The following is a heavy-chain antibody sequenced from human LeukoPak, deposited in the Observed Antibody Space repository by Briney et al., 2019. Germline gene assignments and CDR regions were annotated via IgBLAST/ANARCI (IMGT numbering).Heavy chain of an antibody. V-gene: IGHV3-30*03. CDR1: GFTFSSYG. J-gene: IGHJ6*03. Sequence: GGSLRLSCAASGFTFSSYGMHWVRQAPGKGLEWVAVISYDGSNKYYADSVKGRFTISRDNSKNTLYLQMNSLRAEDTAVYYCARDGEFGEVPGTYYYYYMDVWGKGTTVTVSS. CDR2: ISYDGSNK. CDR3: ARDGEFGEVPGTYYYYYMDV. D-gene: IGHD3-10*01.